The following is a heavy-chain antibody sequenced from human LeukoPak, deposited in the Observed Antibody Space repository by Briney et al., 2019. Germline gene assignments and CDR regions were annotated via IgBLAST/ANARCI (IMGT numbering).Heavy chain of an antibody. CDR1: GGSFSDYY. J-gene: IGHJ4*02. CDR2: INHSGST. V-gene: IGHV4-34*01. Sequence: SETLSLTCAVYGGSFSDYYWSWIRQPPGKGLEWIGEINHSGSTNYNPSLKSRVTISVDTSKNQFSLKLSSVTAADTAVYYCATHYGDYGGGHFDYWGQGTLVTVSS. D-gene: IGHD4-17*01. CDR3: ATHYGDYGGGHFDY.